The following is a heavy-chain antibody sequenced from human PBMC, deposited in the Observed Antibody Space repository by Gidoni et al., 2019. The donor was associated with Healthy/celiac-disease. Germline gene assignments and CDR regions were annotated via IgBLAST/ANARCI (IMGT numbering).Heavy chain of an antibody. CDR2: IVVGSGNT. CDR3: AALYFGVGATEDY. D-gene: IGHD1-26*01. J-gene: IGHJ4*02. V-gene: IGHV1-58*01. CDR1: GFTFTSSA. Sequence: QMQLVQSGPEVKKPGTSVKVSCKASGFTFTSSAVQWVRQARGQRLEWIGWIVVGSGNTNYTQKFQERVTITRDMSTSTAYMELSSLRSEDTAVYYCAALYFGVGATEDYWGQGTLVTVSS.